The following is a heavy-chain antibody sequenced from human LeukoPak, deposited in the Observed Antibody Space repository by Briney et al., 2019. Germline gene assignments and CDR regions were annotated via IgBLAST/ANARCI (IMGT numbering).Heavy chain of an antibody. V-gene: IGHV4-59*01. CDR2: IYHSGST. CDR1: GGSISSYY. D-gene: IGHD6-13*01. J-gene: IGHJ4*02. Sequence: SETLSLTCTVSGGSISSYYWSWIRQPPGKGLEWIGYIYHSGSTNYNPSLKSRVTISVDTSKNQFSLKLSSVTAADTAVYYCARVHSSSPSFDYWGQGTLVTVSS. CDR3: ARVHSSSPSFDY.